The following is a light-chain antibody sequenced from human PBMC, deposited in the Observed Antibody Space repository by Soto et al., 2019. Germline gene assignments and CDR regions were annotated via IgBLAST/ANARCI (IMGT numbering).Light chain of an antibody. CDR3: ATWDDRLNGPVL. Sequence: QSVLTQPPSASGTPGQRVTISCSGSSSNIGSNTVNWYQQLPGTAPKLLIYSNNQRPSGVPDRFSGSKSGTSASLAISGLQSEDEADYYCATWDDRLNGPVLFGGGTKLTVL. CDR1: SSNIGSNT. V-gene: IGLV1-44*01. J-gene: IGLJ2*01. CDR2: SNN.